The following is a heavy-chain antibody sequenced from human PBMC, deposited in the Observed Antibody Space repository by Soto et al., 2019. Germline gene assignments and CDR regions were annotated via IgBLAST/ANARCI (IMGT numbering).Heavy chain of an antibody. CDR1: NASITVQS. J-gene: IGHJ4*02. Sequence: TLSQDWTGSNASITVQSWRRIWARAGKGLEWIGRMSISGSTNYNPTLSSRVTMSVDVAKNQFSLRLTSVTAADTALYYCARGMTQPGVPDWYYLDSWAQGTL. V-gene: IGHV4-4*07. CDR2: MSISGST. CDR3: ARGMTQPGVPDWYYLDS. D-gene: IGHD2-21*02.